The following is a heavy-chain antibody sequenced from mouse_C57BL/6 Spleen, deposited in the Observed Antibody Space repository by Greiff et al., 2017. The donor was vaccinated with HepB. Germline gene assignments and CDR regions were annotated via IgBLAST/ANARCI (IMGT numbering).Heavy chain of an antibody. D-gene: IGHD2-5*01. CDR1: GYAFSSYW. J-gene: IGHJ2*01. CDR3: ARSHYSNYDY. Sequence: VKVVESGAELVKPGASVKISCKASGYAFSSYWMNWVKQRPGKGLEWIGQIYPGDGDTNYNGKFKGKATLTADKSSSTAYMQRSSLTSEDSAVYFCARSHYSNYDYWGQGTTLTVSS. CDR2: IYPGDGDT. V-gene: IGHV1-80*01.